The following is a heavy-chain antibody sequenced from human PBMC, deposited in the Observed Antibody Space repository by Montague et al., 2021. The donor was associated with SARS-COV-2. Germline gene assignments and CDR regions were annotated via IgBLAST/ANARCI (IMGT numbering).Heavy chain of an antibody. CDR2: IGGSSTYI. V-gene: IGHV3-21*01. Sequence: SLRLSCAASGFSFSFYGMNWVRQAPGKGLEWVSSIGGSSTYIHYADSVKGRFTVSRDNSKKEVYLQMSDLRAEDTAVYYCARLGRMLLPNSTVDPWGQGTLVTVSS. D-gene: IGHD2-8*01. CDR3: ARLGRMLLPNSTVDP. CDR1: GFSFSFYG. J-gene: IGHJ5*02.